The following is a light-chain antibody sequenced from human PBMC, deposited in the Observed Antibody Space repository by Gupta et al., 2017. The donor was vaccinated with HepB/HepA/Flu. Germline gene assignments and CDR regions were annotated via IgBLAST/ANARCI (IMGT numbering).Light chain of an antibody. J-gene: IGKJ4*01. CDR3: QQYGSSPPLT. V-gene: IGKV3-20*01. CDR2: GAS. Sequence: IVLTQSPGTLSLSPGERATLSCRASQSVSSSYLAWYQQKPGQAPRLLIYGASSRATGIPDRFSGSGSGTDFTLTISRLEPGDFAVYYCQQYGSSPPLTFGGGTKVEIK. CDR1: QSVSSSY.